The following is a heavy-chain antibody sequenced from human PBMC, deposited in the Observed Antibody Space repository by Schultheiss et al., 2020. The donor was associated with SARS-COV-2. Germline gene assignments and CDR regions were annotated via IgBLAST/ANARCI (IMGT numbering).Heavy chain of an antibody. J-gene: IGHJ4*02. Sequence: SETLSLTCTVSGGSISSSSYYWGWIRQPPGKGLEWIGYIYYSGSTNYNPSLKSRVTISVDTSKNQFSLKLSSVTAADTAVYYCARKDGGQILNWGQGTLVTVSS. D-gene: IGHD4-23*01. CDR3: ARKDGGQILN. V-gene: IGHV4-61*05. CDR2: IYYSGST. CDR1: GGSISSSSYY.